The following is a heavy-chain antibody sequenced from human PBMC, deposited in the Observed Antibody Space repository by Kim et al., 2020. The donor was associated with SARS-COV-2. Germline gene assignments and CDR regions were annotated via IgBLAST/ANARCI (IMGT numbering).Heavy chain of an antibody. CDR3: AKAAYCTTTSCYTFFDF. Sequence: VRGPFTISRDNSKNTLYLQVNSLRAEDTAIYYCAKAAYCTTTSCYTFFDFWGQGTLVTVSS. D-gene: IGHD2-2*02. V-gene: IGHV3-23*01. J-gene: IGHJ4*02.